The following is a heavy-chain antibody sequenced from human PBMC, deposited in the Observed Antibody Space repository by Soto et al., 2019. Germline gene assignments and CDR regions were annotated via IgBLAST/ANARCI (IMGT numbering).Heavy chain of an antibody. CDR1: GGSFSGYY. V-gene: IGHV4-34*01. Sequence: PSETLSLTCAVYGGSFSGYYWSWIRQPPGKGLEWIGEINHSGSTNYNPSLKSRVTISVDTSKNQSSLKLSSVTAADTAVYYCARGQSSLLLDCWGQGVLVTVSS. J-gene: IGHJ4*02. CDR2: INHSGST. D-gene: IGHD2-8*02. CDR3: ARGQSSLLLDC.